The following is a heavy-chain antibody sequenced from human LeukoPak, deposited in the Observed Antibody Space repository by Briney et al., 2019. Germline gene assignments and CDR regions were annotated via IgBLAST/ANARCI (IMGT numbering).Heavy chain of an antibody. CDR2: ISNDGTNE. V-gene: IGHV3-30-3*01. CDR1: RFTSSTYA. CDR3: ARDRIAVAGMGAFQH. J-gene: IGHJ1*01. D-gene: IGHD6-19*01. Sequence: PGGSLRLSCAASRFTSSTYAMHWVRQAPGKGLEWVAGISNDGTNEDHADSVKGRFTISRDNSKNTLYLQMNSLRAEDTAIYYCARDRIAVAGMGAFQHWGQGTLVTVSS.